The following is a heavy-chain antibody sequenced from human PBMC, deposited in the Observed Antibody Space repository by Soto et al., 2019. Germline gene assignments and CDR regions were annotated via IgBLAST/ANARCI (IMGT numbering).Heavy chain of an antibody. J-gene: IGHJ4*02. CDR2: ISYDGSNK. CDR3: AKGWEWELPGCVDS. V-gene: IGHV3-30*18. Sequence: QVQLVESGGGVVQPGRSLRLSCAASGFTFSSYGMHWVRQAPGKGLKWVAVISYDGSNKYYADSVKGRFTISRDNSKNTLYLQMNSLRAEDTAVYYCAKGWEWELPGCVDSWGQGTLVTVSS. D-gene: IGHD1-26*01. CDR1: GFTFSSYG.